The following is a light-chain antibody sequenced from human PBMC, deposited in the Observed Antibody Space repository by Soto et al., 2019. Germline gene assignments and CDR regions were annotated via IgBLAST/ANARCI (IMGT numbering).Light chain of an antibody. CDR1: QSVSSHY. J-gene: IGKJ5*01. V-gene: IGKV3D-20*02. Sequence: EIVLTHSTVPLSWSPGERATLSCRASQSVSSHYLAWYQQKAGQAPRLLIDGSCSRATVTPERCSGRGSGTDFTLTSSRLEPEYAAYYYWQYHNQWPITFGQGTRLEI. CDR3: QYHNQWPIT. CDR2: GSC.